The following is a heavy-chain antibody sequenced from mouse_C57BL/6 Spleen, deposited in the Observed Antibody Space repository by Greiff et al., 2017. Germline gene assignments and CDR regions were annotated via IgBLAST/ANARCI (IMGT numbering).Heavy chain of an antibody. CDR2: IWWDDDK. V-gene: IGHV8-8*01. Sequence: QVTLKESGPGILQPSQTLSLTCSFSGFSLSTFGMGVGWIRQPSGKGLEWLAHIWWDDDKYYNPALKSRLTISKDTSKNQVFLKIANVDTADTATYYRARIASYYSNYGWYFDVWGTGTTVTGSS. CDR1: GFSLSTFGMG. D-gene: IGHD2-5*01. J-gene: IGHJ1*03. CDR3: ARIASYYSNYGWYFDV.